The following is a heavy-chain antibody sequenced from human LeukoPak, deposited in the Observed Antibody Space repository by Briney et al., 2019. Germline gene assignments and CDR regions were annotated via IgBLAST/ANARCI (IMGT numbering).Heavy chain of an antibody. V-gene: IGHV3-7*01. J-gene: IGHJ4*02. CDR3: ARDREYGDPKGNYFDY. Sequence: GGSLRLSCAASGFTFSSYWMTWVRQAPGKGLEWVANIKHDGSEKYYVDSVKGRFTISRDNAKNSLYLQMDSLRAEDTAVYYCARDREYGDPKGNYFDYWGQGTLVTVSS. CDR1: GFTFSSYW. D-gene: IGHD4-17*01. CDR2: IKHDGSEK.